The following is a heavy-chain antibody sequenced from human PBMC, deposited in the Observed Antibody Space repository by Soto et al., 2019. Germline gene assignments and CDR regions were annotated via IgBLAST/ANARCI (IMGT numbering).Heavy chain of an antibody. Sequence: PRGSLRLSCAASGFTFSSYAMSWVRQAPGKGLEWVSAISGSGGSTYYADSVKGRFTISRDNSKNTLYLQMNSLRAEDTAVYYCAGRGFGYYYYYGMDVWGQGTTVTVSS. CDR2: ISGSGGST. J-gene: IGHJ6*02. CDR1: GFTFSSYA. D-gene: IGHD5-12*01. V-gene: IGHV3-23*01. CDR3: AGRGFGYYYYYGMDV.